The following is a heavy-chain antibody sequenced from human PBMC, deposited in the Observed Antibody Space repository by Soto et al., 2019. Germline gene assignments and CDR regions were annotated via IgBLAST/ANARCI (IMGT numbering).Heavy chain of an antibody. CDR3: ARHHGPTTSENWFDP. Sequence: QVHLVQSGVEVKTPGASVKVSCQASGYTFFTYDISWVRQAPGQGLEWMGWISTYSGDTKYAQKFQGRVTMTKDTSTTTAYLDLRSLRSDDTAVYYCARHHGPTTSENWFDPWGQGTLVTVSS. CDR2: ISTYSGDT. V-gene: IGHV1-18*01. D-gene: IGHD5-12*01. CDR1: GYTFFTYD. J-gene: IGHJ5*02.